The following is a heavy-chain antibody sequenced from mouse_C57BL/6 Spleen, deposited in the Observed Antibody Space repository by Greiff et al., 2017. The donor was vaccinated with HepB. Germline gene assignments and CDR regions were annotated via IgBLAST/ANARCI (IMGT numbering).Heavy chain of an antibody. CDR3: TASSGYVAWFAY. V-gene: IGHV6-3*01. J-gene: IGHJ3*01. CDR2: IRLKSDNYAT. Sequence: DVQLQESGGGLVQPGGSMKLSCVASGFTFSNYWMNWVRQSPEKGLEWVAQIRLKSDNYATHYAESVKGRFTISRDDSKSSVYLQMNNLRAEDTGIYYCTASSGYVAWFAYWGQGTLVTVSA. D-gene: IGHD3-2*02. CDR1: GFTFSNYW.